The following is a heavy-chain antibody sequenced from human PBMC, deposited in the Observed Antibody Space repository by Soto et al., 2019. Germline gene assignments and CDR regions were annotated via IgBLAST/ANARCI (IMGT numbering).Heavy chain of an antibody. V-gene: IGHV1-18*01. CDR3: ARGAFCGGAPGCRDMDV. J-gene: IGHJ6*02. Sequence: ASVKVSCKSSGYNFISHSITWVRQAPGQGLEWMGRISAYNGNTNHAQKFQGRLTMTTDTSTSTAYMELRSLRSDDTAVYYCARGAFCGGAPGCRDMDVWGQGTTVTVSS. D-gene: IGHD2-21*01. CDR1: GYNFISHS. CDR2: ISAYNGNT.